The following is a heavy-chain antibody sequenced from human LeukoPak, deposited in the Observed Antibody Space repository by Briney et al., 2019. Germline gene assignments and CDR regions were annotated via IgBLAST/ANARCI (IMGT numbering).Heavy chain of an antibody. V-gene: IGHV3-74*01. J-gene: IGHJ4*01. Sequence: GGSLRLSCAASGFTFSTYWMHWVRQAPGKGLEWVSRIKSDGSSTGYADSVKGRFTISRDRSKNTLYLQMNSLKGEDTALYYCARLTGSGIVGTTGGFDHWGQGTLVTVSS. D-gene: IGHD1-26*01. CDR2: IKSDGSST. CDR1: GFTFSTYW. CDR3: ARLTGSGIVGTTGGFDH.